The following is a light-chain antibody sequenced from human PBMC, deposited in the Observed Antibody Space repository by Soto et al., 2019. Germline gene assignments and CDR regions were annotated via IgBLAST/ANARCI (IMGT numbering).Light chain of an antibody. CDR1: QSVSSN. Sequence: IVLTQSPATLSVSPGERATLSCRASQSVSSNLAWHQQRPGQAPRLLIYGASTRATGVPARFSGGGSGTEFTLTIDSLQPEDFATYYCQQTDSFPLSFGGGTKVDIK. V-gene: IGKV3D-15*01. J-gene: IGKJ4*01. CDR2: GAS. CDR3: QQTDSFPLS.